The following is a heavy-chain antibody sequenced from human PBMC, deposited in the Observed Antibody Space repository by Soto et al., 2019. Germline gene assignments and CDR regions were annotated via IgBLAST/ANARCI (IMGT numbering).Heavy chain of an antibody. V-gene: IGHV4-39*01. J-gene: IGHJ6*02. D-gene: IGHD3-9*01. CDR1: GASISSGSSY. CDR3: ARHVMTGPYNYYCSGLDV. CDR2: INFSGST. Sequence: QLQLQESGPGLVKPSETLSLTCAVSGASISSGSSYWGWLRQPPGKGLEWIAKINFSGSTYYNPSLKSRVTLSVATSQKHFSLKLSSVTAADTAVYYCARHVMTGPYNYYCSGLDVWGQGTAVTVSS.